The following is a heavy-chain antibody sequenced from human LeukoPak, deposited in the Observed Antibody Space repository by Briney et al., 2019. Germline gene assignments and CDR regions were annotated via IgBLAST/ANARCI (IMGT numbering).Heavy chain of an antibody. J-gene: IGHJ5*02. D-gene: IGHD2-8*01. V-gene: IGHV1-69*01. CDR3: AREGGVVLMVYAPDTGWFDP. Sequence: SVKVSCKASGGTFSSYAISWVRQAPGQGLEWMGGIIPIFGTANYAQKFQGRVTITADESTSTAYMELSSLRSEDTAVYYCAREGGVVLMVYAPDTGWFDPWGQGTLVTVSS. CDR2: IIPIFGTA. CDR1: GGTFSSYA.